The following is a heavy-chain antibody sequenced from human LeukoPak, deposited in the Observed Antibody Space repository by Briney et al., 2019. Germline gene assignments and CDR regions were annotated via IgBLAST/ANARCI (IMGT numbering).Heavy chain of an antibody. D-gene: IGHD3-22*01. J-gene: IGHJ3*02. CDR2: IFGGGIT. Sequence: PGGSLRLSCAASGFTVSSNYMSWVRQAPGKGLEWVSVIFGGGITYYADPVKGRSTISRDNSKNTLYLQMNGLRADDTAVYYCARDLGSYYYDNSGYWRDDAFDIWGQGTMVTVSS. CDR1: GFTVSSNY. V-gene: IGHV3-66*02. CDR3: ARDLGSYYYDNSGYWRDDAFDI.